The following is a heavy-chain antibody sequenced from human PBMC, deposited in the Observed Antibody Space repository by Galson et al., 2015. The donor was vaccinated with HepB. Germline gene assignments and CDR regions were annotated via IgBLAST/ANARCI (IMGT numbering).Heavy chain of an antibody. CDR3: ARTYYDFWSGSYYFDY. Sequence: CAISGDSVSSHSAAWNWIRQSPSRGLEWLGRTYYRSKWYNDYAVSVKSRITINPDTSKNQFSLQLNSVTPEDTAVYYCARTYYDFWSGSYYFDYWGQGTLVTVSS. CDR1: GDSVSSHSAA. D-gene: IGHD3-3*01. J-gene: IGHJ4*02. V-gene: IGHV6-1*01. CDR2: TYYRSKWYN.